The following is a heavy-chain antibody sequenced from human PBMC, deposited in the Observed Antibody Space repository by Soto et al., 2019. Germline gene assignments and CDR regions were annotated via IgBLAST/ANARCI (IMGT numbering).Heavy chain of an antibody. CDR1: GFTFSSYW. V-gene: IGHV3-7*01. CDR2: IKQDGSEK. CDR3: ARLYYDFWSGPLAGYYFDY. Sequence: GGSLRLPCAASGFTFSSYWMSWVRQAPGKGLEWVANIKQDGSEKYYVDSVKGRFTISRDNAKNSLYLQMNSLRAEDTAVYYCARLYYDFWSGPLAGYYFDYWGQGTLVTVSS. J-gene: IGHJ4*02. D-gene: IGHD3-3*01.